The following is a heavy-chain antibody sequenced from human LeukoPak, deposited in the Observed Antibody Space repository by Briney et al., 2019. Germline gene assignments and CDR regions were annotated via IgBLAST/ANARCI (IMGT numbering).Heavy chain of an antibody. CDR2: ISWDGGST. V-gene: IGHV3-43D*03. CDR3: ARDDSGWASDY. D-gene: IGHD6-19*01. Sequence: GGSLRLSCAASGFTFDDYAMHWVRQAPGKGLEWVSLISWDGGSTYYADSVKGRFTISRDNAKNSLYLQMNSLRAEDTAVYYCARDDSGWASDYWGQGTLVTVSS. J-gene: IGHJ4*02. CDR1: GFTFDDYA.